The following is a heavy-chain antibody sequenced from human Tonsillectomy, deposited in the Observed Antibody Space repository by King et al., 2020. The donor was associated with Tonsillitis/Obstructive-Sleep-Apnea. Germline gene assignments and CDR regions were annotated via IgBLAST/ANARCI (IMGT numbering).Heavy chain of an antibody. J-gene: IGHJ5*02. CDR3: ARVGLPMVPHFGWFDP. V-gene: IGHV5-51*01. Sequence: VQLVESGAEVKKPGESLKISCKGSGYSFTSYWIAWVRQMPGKGLEWMGIIYPGDSDTRYSPSFQGQVTISADKSISTAYLQWSSLKASDTAMYYCARVGLPMVPHFGWFDPWGQGTLVTVSS. CDR1: GYSFTSYW. D-gene: IGHD3-10*01. CDR2: IYPGDSDT.